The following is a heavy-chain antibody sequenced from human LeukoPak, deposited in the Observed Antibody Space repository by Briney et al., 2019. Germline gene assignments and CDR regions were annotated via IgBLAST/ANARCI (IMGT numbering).Heavy chain of an antibody. CDR2: IYSGGSR. D-gene: IGHD6-19*01. V-gene: IGHV3-66*02. J-gene: IGHJ4*02. CDR3: ARGYSGWYYFDY. CDR1: GLTVSDNY. Sequence: GGSLRLSCAASGLTVSDNYMAWVRQTPGKGLEWVSVIYSGGSRQFADSVEGRFTMSRDNSKNTLYLQMNSLRTEDTGVYYCARGYSGWYYFDYWGQGTLVTVSS.